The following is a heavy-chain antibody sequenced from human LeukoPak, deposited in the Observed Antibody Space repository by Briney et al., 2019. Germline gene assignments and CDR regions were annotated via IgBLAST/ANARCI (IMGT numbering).Heavy chain of an antibody. Sequence: GTLSLTCAVSGGSISSSNWWSWVRQAPGKGLEWVSRISSSSDVTHYADSVRGRFTISRDNSQNTLYLHMNSLRSEDTAVYYCAKDAGIYYGWFDPWGQGTLVTVSS. CDR2: ISSSSDVT. V-gene: IGHV3-23*01. D-gene: IGHD1-26*01. CDR1: GGSISSSN. CDR3: AKDAGIYYGWFDP. J-gene: IGHJ5*02.